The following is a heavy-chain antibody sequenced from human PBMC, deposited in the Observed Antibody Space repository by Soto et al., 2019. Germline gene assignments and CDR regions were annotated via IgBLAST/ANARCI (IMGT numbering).Heavy chain of an antibody. D-gene: IGHD5-18*01. V-gene: IGHV7-4-1*01. CDR3: AREVDRALVGSPHYFDY. Sequence: ASVKVSCKASGYTFTSYAMNWVRQAPGQGLEWMGWINTNTGNPTYAQGFTGRFVFSLDTSVSTAYLQICSLRAEDTAVYYCAREVDRALVGSPHYFDYWGQGTLVTVSS. J-gene: IGHJ4*01. CDR2: INTNTGNP. CDR1: GYTFTSYA.